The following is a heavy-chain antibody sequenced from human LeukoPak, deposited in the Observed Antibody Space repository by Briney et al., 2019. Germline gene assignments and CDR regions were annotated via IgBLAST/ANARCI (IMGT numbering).Heavy chain of an antibody. CDR1: GYTFTGYF. D-gene: IGHD3-3*01. V-gene: IGHV1-2*02. Sequence: ASVKVSCKASGYTFTGYFMHWVRQAPGQGLEWMGWINPNSGDTSYAQKFQGRVTMTRDTSISTAYMELSRLRSDDTAVYYCASQSITIFGVVIIPPYYGMDVWGQGTTVTVSS. J-gene: IGHJ6*02. CDR3: ASQSITIFGVVIIPPYYGMDV. CDR2: INPNSGDT.